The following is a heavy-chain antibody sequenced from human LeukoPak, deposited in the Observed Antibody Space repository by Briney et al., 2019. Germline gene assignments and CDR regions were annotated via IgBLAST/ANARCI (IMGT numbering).Heavy chain of an antibody. J-gene: IGHJ4*02. D-gene: IGHD5-12*01. CDR2: IRYDGSNK. V-gene: IGHV3-30*02. CDR3: AKDIFRGYSGYDLFDY. CDR1: GFTFSSYG. Sequence: GGSLRLSCAASGFTFSSYGMHWVRQAPGKGLEWVAFIRYDGSNKYYADSVKGRFTISRDNSKNTLYLQMNSLRAEDTAVYYCAKDIFRGYSGYDLFDYWGQGTLVTVSS.